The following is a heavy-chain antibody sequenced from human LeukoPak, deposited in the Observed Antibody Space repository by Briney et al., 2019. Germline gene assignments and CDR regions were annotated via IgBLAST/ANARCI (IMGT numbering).Heavy chain of an antibody. CDR2: IKQDGSEK. CDR1: GFTFSSYW. CDR3: ARLVGNPRNKAFDY. D-gene: IGHD2-8*02. V-gene: IGHV3-7*01. J-gene: IGHJ4*02. Sequence: GALILSCAASGFTFSSYWMSWVRQAPGKGLEWVANIKQDGSEKYYVDSVKGRFTISRDNAKNSLYLQMNSLRAEDTAVYYCARLVGNPRNKAFDYWGQGTLVTVSS.